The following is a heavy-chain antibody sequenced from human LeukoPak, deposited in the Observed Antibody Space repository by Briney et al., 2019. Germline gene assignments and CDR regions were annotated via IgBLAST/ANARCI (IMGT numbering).Heavy chain of an antibody. V-gene: IGHV3-11*04. D-gene: IGHD2-2*03. CDR2: MRGSGDTV. J-gene: IGHJ4*02. CDR3: ARDFGGYCSSTSCRENTLLDY. Sequence: PGGSLRLSCAASGFTFSDYFMTWIRQAPGNGLEWIAHMRGSGDTVSYADSVRGRFTISRDNSKNTLYLQMNSLRAEDTAVYYCARDFGGYCSSTSCRENTLLDYWGQGTLVTVSS. CDR1: GFTFSDYF.